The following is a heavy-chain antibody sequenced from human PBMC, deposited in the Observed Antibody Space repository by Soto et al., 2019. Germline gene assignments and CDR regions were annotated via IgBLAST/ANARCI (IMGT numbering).Heavy chain of an antibody. CDR3: ARRRSSSGWKTNFDY. D-gene: IGHD6-19*01. CDR1: GFTFSSYW. CDR2: INSDGSST. J-gene: IGHJ4*02. Sequence: EVQLVESGGGLVQPGGSLRLSCAASGFTFSSYWMHWVRQAPGKGLVWVSRINSDGSSTSYADSVKGRFTISRDNAKNAVYLQMNSPRAEDTAVYYSARRRSSSGWKTNFDYWCQGTLVTVST. V-gene: IGHV3-74*01.